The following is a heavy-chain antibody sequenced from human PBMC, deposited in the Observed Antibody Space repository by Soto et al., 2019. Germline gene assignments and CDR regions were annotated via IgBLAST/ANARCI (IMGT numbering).Heavy chain of an antibody. Sequence: GGSLRLSCAASGFTFSSYGMHWVRQAPGKGLEWVAVIWYVGSNKYYADSVKGRFTIFRDNSKNTLFLQMNSLRAEDTAVYYCARDGEGYYFDYWGQGTLVTVSS. V-gene: IGHV3-33*01. CDR2: IWYVGSNK. CDR3: ARDGEGYYFDY. CDR1: GFTFSSYG. J-gene: IGHJ4*02. D-gene: IGHD7-27*01.